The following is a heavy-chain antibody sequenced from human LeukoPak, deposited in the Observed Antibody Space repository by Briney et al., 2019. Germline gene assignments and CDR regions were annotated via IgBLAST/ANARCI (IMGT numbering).Heavy chain of an antibody. Sequence: GGSLRLSCAASGFTLSSNYMSWVRHPAGKGREWVSVLYSGGATFYADSVKGRFTISRDTSKNTLYLQMNDLRAADTAVYYCTKLKGWYGEGFFDYWGQGTLVTVSS. CDR2: LYSGGAT. D-gene: IGHD6-19*01. CDR3: TKLKGWYGEGFFDY. V-gene: IGHV3-53*01. J-gene: IGHJ4*02. CDR1: GFTLSSNY.